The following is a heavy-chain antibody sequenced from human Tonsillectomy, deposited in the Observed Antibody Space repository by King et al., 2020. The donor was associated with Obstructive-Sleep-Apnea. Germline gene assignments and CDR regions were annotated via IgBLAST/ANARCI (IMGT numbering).Heavy chain of an antibody. Sequence: VQLQESGPGLVKPSQTLSLTCIVSGGSISSDVYYWSWIRQHPGKGLEWIAYIYYSGSTYYNPSLKSRVTISVDTSKNQLSLKLSSMTAADTAVYYCARGSPYYFDYWGQGTLVTVSS. CDR2: IYYSGST. CDR1: GGSISSDVYY. V-gene: IGHV4-31*03. J-gene: IGHJ4*02. CDR3: ARGSPYYFDY. D-gene: IGHD3-10*01.